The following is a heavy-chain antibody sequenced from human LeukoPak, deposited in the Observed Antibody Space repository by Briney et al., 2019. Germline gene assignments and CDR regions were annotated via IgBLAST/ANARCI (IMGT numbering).Heavy chain of an antibody. CDR2: ISSSSSYI. D-gene: IGHD6-13*01. V-gene: IGHV3-21*01. CDR1: GFTFSSYS. Sequence: GGSLRLSCAASGFTFSSYSMNWVRQAPGKGLEWVSSISSSSSYIYYADSVKGRFTISRDNAKNSLYLQMNSLRAEDTAGYYRARDWQQLAFDYWGQGTLVTVSS. CDR3: ARDWQQLAFDY. J-gene: IGHJ4*02.